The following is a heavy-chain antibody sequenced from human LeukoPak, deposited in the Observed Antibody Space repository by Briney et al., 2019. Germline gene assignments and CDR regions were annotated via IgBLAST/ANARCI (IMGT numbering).Heavy chain of an antibody. Sequence: ASVQVSCKASGYTFTSYGISWVRQAPGQGLEWMGWISAYNGNTNYAQKLQGRVTMTTDTSTSTAYMELRSLRSDDTAVYYCARDRKTGITRTTCDYWGQGTLVTVSS. CDR1: GYTFTSYG. CDR2: ISAYNGNT. V-gene: IGHV1-18*01. D-gene: IGHD1/OR15-1a*01. CDR3: ARDRKTGITRTTCDY. J-gene: IGHJ4*02.